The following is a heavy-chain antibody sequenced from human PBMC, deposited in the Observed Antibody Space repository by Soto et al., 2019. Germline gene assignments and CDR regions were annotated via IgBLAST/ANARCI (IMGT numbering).Heavy chain of an antibody. CDR1: GDSVNSGNYY. CDR2: IYYTGST. Sequence: QVQLQESGPGLVKPSETLSLTCTVSGDSVNSGNYYWNWIRQPPGKGLEWIGYIYYTGSTNYNPSRKSRVTMSIDTSKNQFSLKLSSVSAADTAVYYCARAYNSGWYDCDYWGQGTLVTVSS. V-gene: IGHV4-61*01. D-gene: IGHD6-13*01. CDR3: ARAYNSGWYDCDY. J-gene: IGHJ4*02.